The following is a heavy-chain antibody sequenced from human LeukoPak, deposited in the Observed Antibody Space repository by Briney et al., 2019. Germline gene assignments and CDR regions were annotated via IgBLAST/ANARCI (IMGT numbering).Heavy chain of an antibody. CDR1: GFTFGDYA. CDR2: IRSKAYGGKT. D-gene: IGHD3-9*01. CDR3: TRDTLLRYFDWFVPFDY. J-gene: IGHJ4*02. Sequence: GRSLRLSCTASGFTFGDYAMSWFRQAPGKGLEWVGFIRSKAYGGKTEYAASVKGRFTIQRDDSKSIAYLQMNSLKTEDTAVYYCTRDTLLRYFDWFVPFDYWGQGTLVTVSS. V-gene: IGHV3-49*03.